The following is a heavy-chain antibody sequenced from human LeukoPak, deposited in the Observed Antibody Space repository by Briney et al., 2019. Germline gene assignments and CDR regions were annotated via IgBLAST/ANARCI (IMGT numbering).Heavy chain of an antibody. CDR1: RFTFSSYW. Sequence: GGSLRLSCAASRFTFSSYWMHWVRQAPGKGLVWVARINTNGSPTQYADSVKGRFTISRDNAKTTLYLQMNSLRDEDTAVYYCAGDLISGSGTLGYWGQGTLVTVSS. J-gene: IGHJ4*02. D-gene: IGHD3-10*01. CDR2: INTNGSPT. V-gene: IGHV3-74*01. CDR3: AGDLISGSGTLGY.